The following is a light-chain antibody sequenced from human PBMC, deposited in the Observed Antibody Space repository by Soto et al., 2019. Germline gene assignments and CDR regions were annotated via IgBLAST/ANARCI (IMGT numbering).Light chain of an antibody. Sequence: VMTQSTAPLSVSPGARATLYCMASQSVGSDLAWYQQKPGQAPRLLIYGAIIRAADVPARFSGSWSGTEFTLTINSLQSEDFAVYYCQQYDAWPLTFGLGTKVDI. V-gene: IGKV3-15*01. CDR2: GAI. J-gene: IGKJ4*01. CDR1: QSVGSD. CDR3: QQYDAWPLT.